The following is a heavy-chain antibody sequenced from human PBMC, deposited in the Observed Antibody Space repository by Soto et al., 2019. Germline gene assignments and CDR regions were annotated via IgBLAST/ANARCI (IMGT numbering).Heavy chain of an antibody. J-gene: IGHJ4*02. CDR1: GYSFTSYW. CDR2: IDPSDSYT. CDR3: ARHRSPYFGDYDSSGNFEN. Sequence: PGESLKISCKGSGYSFTSYWISWVRQMPGKGLEWMGRIDPSDSYTNYSPSFQGHVTISADKSISTAYLQWSSLKASDTAMYYCARHRSPYFGDYDSSGNFENWGQGTLVTVSS. V-gene: IGHV5-10-1*01. D-gene: IGHD3-22*01.